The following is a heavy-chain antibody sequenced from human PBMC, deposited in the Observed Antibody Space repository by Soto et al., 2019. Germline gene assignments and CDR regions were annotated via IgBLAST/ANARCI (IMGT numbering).Heavy chain of an antibody. D-gene: IGHD3-22*01. CDR3: ARDGDTSGYYYFDY. CDR1: GGSVSSGSYY. CDR2: INYSGST. V-gene: IGHV4-61*01. J-gene: IGHJ4*02. Sequence: PSETLSLTCTVSGGSVSSGSYYWTWMRQPPGKGLEWIGYINYSGSTSYNPSLKGRVAISVDTSKKQFSLKVSSVTAADTAVYYCARDGDTSGYYYFDYWAREPWSPSRQ.